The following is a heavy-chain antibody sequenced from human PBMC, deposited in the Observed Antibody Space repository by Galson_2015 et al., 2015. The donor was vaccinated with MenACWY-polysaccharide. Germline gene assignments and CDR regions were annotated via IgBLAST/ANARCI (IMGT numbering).Heavy chain of an antibody. J-gene: IGHJ6*03. CDR2: ISDSGGTT. V-gene: IGHV3-23*01. CDR1: GFTFSSYA. CDR3: AKAHIAARPDRRMVYYYYMDV. Sequence: SLRLSCAASGFTFSSYAMSWVRQAPGKGPEWVSAISDSGGTTFYADSVKGRFTISRDNSKNTLFLQMISLRVEDTAVYYCAKAHIAARPDRRMVYYYYMDVWGKGTTVIASS. D-gene: IGHD6-6*01.